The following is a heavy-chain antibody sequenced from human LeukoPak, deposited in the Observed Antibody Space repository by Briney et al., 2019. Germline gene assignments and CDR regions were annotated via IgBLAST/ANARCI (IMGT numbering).Heavy chain of an antibody. Sequence: SETLSLTCTVSGGSINSHYGSWIRQPPGKGLEWIGYIYYSGNTNYNPSLKSRVSISIDTSKNQLSLQLSSVTAADTAVYYCARDRDSSGLRDFDLWGRGTLVTVSA. CDR1: GGSINSHY. CDR2: IYYSGNT. V-gene: IGHV4-59*11. J-gene: IGHJ2*01. CDR3: ARDRDSSGLRDFDL. D-gene: IGHD3-22*01.